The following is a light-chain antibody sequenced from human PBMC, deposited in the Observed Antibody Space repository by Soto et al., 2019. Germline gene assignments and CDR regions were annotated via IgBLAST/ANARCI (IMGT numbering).Light chain of an antibody. J-gene: IGKJ4*01. V-gene: IGKV3-15*01. CDR1: QSVSSN. Sequence: EIVMTQSPATLSVSPGERATLSCRASQSVSSNLAWYQQKPGQTPKRLIYVASTRATGIPARFSGSGSETEFTLTISSLQSEDFAVYYCQQYNVWPLTFGGGTKVEFK. CDR2: VAS. CDR3: QQYNVWPLT.